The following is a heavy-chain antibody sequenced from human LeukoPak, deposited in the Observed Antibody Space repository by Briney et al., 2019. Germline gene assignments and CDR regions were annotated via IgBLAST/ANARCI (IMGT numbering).Heavy chain of an antibody. CDR1: GGSISSGGYY. CDR2: IYYSGST. J-gene: IGHJ4*02. CDR3: AREDTAIVSLFDY. D-gene: IGHD5-18*01. V-gene: IGHV4-31*03. Sequence: SETLSLTCTVSGGSISSGGYYWSWIRQHPGKGLEWIGYIYYSGSTYYNPSLKSRVTISVDTSKNQFSLKLSSVTAADTAVYYCAREDTAIVSLFDYWGQGTLVTVSS.